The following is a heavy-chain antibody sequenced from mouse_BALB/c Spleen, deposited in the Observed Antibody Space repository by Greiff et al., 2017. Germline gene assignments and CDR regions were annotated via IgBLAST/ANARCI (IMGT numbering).Heavy chain of an antibody. CDR1: GFTFSSYA. CDR3: ARGNYGSFYAMDY. Sequence: DVHLVESGGGLVKPGGSLKLSCAASGFTFSSYAMSWVRQTPEKRLEWVASISSGGSTYYPDSVKGRFTISRDNARNILYLQMSSLRSEDTAMYYCARGNYGSFYAMDYWGQGTSVTVSS. D-gene: IGHD1-1*01. V-gene: IGHV5-6-5*01. CDR2: ISSGGST. J-gene: IGHJ4*01.